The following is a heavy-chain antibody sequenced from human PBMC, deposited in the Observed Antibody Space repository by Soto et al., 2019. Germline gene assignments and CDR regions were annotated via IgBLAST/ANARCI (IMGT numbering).Heavy chain of an antibody. CDR1: GGTFSSYA. CDR2: IIPIFGTA. CDR3: ARDSPTYSSGYYWYFDY. D-gene: IGHD3-22*01. V-gene: IGHV1-69*13. Sequence: ASVKVSCKASGGTFSSYAISWVRQAPGQGLEWMGGIIPIFGTANYAQKFQGRVTITADESTSTAYMELSSLRSEDTAVYYCARDSPTYSSGYYWYFDYWGQGTLVTVPQ. J-gene: IGHJ4*02.